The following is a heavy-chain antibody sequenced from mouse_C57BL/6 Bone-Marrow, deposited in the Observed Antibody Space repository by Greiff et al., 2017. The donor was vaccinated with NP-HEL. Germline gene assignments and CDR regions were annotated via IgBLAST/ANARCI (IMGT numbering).Heavy chain of an antibody. CDR1: GYTFTNYW. J-gene: IGHJ1*03. Sequence: VHLVESGAELVRPGTSVKMSCKASGYTFTNYWIGWAKQRPGHGLEWIGDIYPGGGYTNYNEKFKGKATLTADKSSSTAYMQFSSLTSEDSAIYYCARTGIRYFDVWGTGTTVTVSS. CDR3: ARTGIRYFDV. D-gene: IGHD4-1*01. CDR2: IYPGGGYT. V-gene: IGHV1-63*01.